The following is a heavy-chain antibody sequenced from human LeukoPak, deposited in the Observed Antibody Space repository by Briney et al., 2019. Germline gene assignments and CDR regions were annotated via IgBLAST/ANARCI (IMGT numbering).Heavy chain of an antibody. V-gene: IGHV4-61*02. CDR2: ISSSGST. CDR3: ARGPYSYDSSGAFDI. CDR1: GDSISSGDDY. Sequence: SETLSLTCTVAGDSISSGDDYWSWIRQPAGKGLEWIGRISSSGSTNYNPSLKSRVTISVDTSKNQFSLKLSSVTAADTAVYFCARGPYSYDSSGAFDIWGQGTMVTVSS. D-gene: IGHD3-22*01. J-gene: IGHJ3*02.